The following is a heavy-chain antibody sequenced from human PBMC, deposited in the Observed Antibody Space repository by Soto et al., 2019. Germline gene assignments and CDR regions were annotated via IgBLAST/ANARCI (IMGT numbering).Heavy chain of an antibody. V-gene: IGHV4-59*01. CDR2: IYYSGST. Sequence: SETLSLTCTVSGGSISSYYWSWIRQPPGKGLEWIGYIYYSGSTNYNPSLKSRVTISVDTSKNQFSLKLSSVTAADTAVYYCARTFRLPGHYYYFYMDVWGKGTTVTVSS. D-gene: IGHD6-25*01. CDR1: GGSISSYY. CDR3: ARTFRLPGHYYYFYMDV. J-gene: IGHJ6*03.